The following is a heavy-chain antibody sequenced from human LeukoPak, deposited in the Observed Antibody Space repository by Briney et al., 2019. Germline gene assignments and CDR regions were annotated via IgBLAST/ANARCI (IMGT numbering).Heavy chain of an antibody. V-gene: IGHV3-33*01. Sequence: GGSLRLSCAASGFTFSSYGMHWVRQAPGKGLEWLEVIWYDGSNKYYADSVKGRFTISRDNSKNTLYLQMNSLRAEDTAVYYCARDRYSSGWPDYWGQGTLVTVSS. CDR2: IWYDGSNK. CDR1: GFTFSSYG. J-gene: IGHJ4*02. CDR3: ARDRYSSGWPDY. D-gene: IGHD6-19*01.